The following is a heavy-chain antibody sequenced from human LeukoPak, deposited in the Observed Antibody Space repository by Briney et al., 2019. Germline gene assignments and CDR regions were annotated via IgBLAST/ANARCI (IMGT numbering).Heavy chain of an antibody. Sequence: GGPLRLSCAASGFTFSSYWMSWVRKAPGKGREWVANIKQDGSEKYYVDSVKARFTISRDNAKNSLYLQMNSLRAEDTAVYYCARRGYSFYYFDYWGQGTLVTVSS. CDR2: IKQDGSEK. J-gene: IGHJ4*02. CDR1: GFTFSSYW. V-gene: IGHV3-7*01. D-gene: IGHD5-18*01. CDR3: ARRGYSFYYFDY.